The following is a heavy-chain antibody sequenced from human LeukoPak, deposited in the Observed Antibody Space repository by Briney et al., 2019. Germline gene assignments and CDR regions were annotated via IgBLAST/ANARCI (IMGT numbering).Heavy chain of an antibody. CDR2: ISGSGGST. CDR1: GFTFTSYA. J-gene: IGHJ3*02. D-gene: IGHD5-18*01. CDR3: ARLQDEGSAFDI. Sequence: GGSLRLSCAASGFTFTSYAMSWVRQAPGKGLEWVSAISGSGGSTYYADSVKGRFTISRDNSKNTLYLQMNSLRAEDTAVYYCARLQDEGSAFDIWGQGTMVTVSS. V-gene: IGHV3-23*01.